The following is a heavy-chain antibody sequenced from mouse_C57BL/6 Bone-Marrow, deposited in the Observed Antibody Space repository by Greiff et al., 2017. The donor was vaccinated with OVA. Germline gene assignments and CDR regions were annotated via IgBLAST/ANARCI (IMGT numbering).Heavy chain of an antibody. CDR2: IDPSDSYT. CDR1: GYTFTSYW. CDR3: AAWFAY. Sequence: VQLQQSGAELVMPGASVKLSCKASGYTFTSYWMHWVKQRPGQGLEWIGEIDPSDSYTNYNQKFKGKSTLTVDKSSSTAYMQLSSLTSEDSAVYYCAAWFAYWGQGTLVTVSA. J-gene: IGHJ3*01. V-gene: IGHV1-69*01.